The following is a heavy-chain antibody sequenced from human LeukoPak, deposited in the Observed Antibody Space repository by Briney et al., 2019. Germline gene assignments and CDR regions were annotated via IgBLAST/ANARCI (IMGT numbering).Heavy chain of an antibody. V-gene: IGHV7-4-1*02. J-gene: IGHJ4*02. CDR3: ARAPSSSGWYAFPKGDFDY. Sequence: ASVKVSCKASGYTFTSYAMNWVRQAPGQGLEWMGWINTNTGNPTYAQGFTGRFVFSLDTSVSTAYLQISSLKAEDTAVYYCARAPSSSGWYAFPKGDFDYWGRGTLVTVSS. D-gene: IGHD6-19*01. CDR1: GYTFTSYA. CDR2: INTNTGNP.